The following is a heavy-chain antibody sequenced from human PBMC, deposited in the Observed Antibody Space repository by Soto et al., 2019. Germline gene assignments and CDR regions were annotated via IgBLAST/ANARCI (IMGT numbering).Heavy chain of an antibody. V-gene: IGHV4-30-2*01. J-gene: IGHJ4*02. D-gene: IGHD4-4*01. Sequence: SETLSLTCTVSGGSISSGGYYWSWIRQQPGKGLEWIGYIYNSGSTYYNASLKSRFTISVDRSKNQFSLKLSSVTAADTAVYYCARGMTTVTTLDYWGQGTLVTVSS. CDR2: IYNSGST. CDR1: GGSISSGGYY. CDR3: ARGMTTVTTLDY.